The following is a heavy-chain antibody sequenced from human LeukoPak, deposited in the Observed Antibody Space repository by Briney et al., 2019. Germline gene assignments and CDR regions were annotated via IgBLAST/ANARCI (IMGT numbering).Heavy chain of an antibody. J-gene: IGHJ3*02. V-gene: IGHV4-59*12. CDR2: ISYSGST. CDR3: ARGDDFDI. CDR1: GGSISNYY. Sequence: PSETLSLTCTVSGGSISNYYWSWIRQPPGKGLEWIGYISYSGSTNYNPSLRSRVAISEDTSRNQFSLRLNSVTAADTAVYYCARGDDFDIWGHGTMVTVSS.